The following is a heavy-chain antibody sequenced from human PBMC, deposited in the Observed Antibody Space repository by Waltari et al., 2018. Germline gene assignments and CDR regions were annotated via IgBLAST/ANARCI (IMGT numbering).Heavy chain of an antibody. D-gene: IGHD7-27*01. CDR2: IHPGGGDT. CDR3: ARDHNWGPDY. V-gene: IGHV1-2*02. J-gene: IGHJ4*02. CDR1: GYTFTNFY. Sequence: LVQSGAELKNPGASVRVSCKTSGYTFTNFYFHWVRQAPGQGLEWMGWIHPGGGDTNYAQKFQGRVTLTRDTSIDTAYLELNGLTSDDTAIYYCARDHNWGPDYWGQGTLVTVSS.